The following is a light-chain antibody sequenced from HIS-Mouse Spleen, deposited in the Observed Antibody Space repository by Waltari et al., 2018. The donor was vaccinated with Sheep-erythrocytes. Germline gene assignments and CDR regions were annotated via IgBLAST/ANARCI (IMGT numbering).Light chain of an antibody. CDR2: RNN. V-gene: IGLV1-47*01. Sequence: GQRVTISCSGSSSNIGSNYVYWYQQLPGTAPKLLIYRNNQRPSGVPDRFSGSKSGTSASLAISGPRSEDEADYYCAAWDDSLSGPVFGGGTKLTVL. CDR1: SSNIGSNY. CDR3: AAWDDSLSGPV. J-gene: IGLJ3*02.